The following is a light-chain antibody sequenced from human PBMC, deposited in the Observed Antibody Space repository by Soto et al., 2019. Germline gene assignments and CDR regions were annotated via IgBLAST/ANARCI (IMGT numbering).Light chain of an antibody. J-gene: IGKJ1*01. CDR2: AAS. CDR3: QQSYSTPRT. CDR1: QSISSY. Sequence: DIHMTQSPSSLSASVGDRVTITCRASQSISSYLNWYQQKPGKAPKLLIYAASSLQSGVPSRFSGSGSGTDFTLTISSLQPEDFATYYCQQSYSTPRTFGQGKKVDIK. V-gene: IGKV1-39*01.